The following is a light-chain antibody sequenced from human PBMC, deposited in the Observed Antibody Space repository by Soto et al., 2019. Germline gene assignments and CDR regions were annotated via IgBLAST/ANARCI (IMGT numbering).Light chain of an antibody. CDR1: SSDVGSYFY. Sequence: QSALTQPPSASGSPGQSVTISCTGTSSDVGSYFYVSWCQQHPGKAPKLIIYEVTKRPSGVPDRFSGSKSGNTASLTVSGLQVEDEADYYCSIYAGRDSVIFGGGTKVTVL. V-gene: IGLV2-8*01. CDR3: SIYAGRDSVI. CDR2: EVT. J-gene: IGLJ2*01.